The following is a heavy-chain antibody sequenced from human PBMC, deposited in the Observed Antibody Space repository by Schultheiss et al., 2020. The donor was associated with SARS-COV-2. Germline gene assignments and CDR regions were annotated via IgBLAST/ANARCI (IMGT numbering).Heavy chain of an antibody. V-gene: IGHV4-59*01. D-gene: IGHD1-26*01. CDR2: IYYSGST. CDR1: GGSISSYY. Sequence: SQTLSLTCTVSGGSISSYYWSWIRQPPGKGLEWIGYIYYSGSTNYNPSLKSRVTISVDTSKNQFSLKLSSVTAADTAVYYCARASEYYFDYWGQGTLVTVSS. CDR3: ARASEYYFDY. J-gene: IGHJ4*02.